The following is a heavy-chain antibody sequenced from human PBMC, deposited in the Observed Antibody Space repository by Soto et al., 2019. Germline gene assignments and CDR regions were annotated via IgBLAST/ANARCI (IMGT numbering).Heavy chain of an antibody. J-gene: IGHJ5*02. CDR1: GGTFSSYA. D-gene: IGHD6-13*01. Sequence: QVQLVQSGAEVKKPGSSVKVSCKASGGTFSSYAISWVRQAPGQRLEWMGGIIPIFGTANYAQKFQVRVTITADESTSTAYRELSSVRSEDTAVYYCARDHPAGSPRKNVGFDLWGQGTLVTGS. CDR3: ARDHPAGSPRKNVGFDL. V-gene: IGHV1-69*01. CDR2: IIPIFGTA.